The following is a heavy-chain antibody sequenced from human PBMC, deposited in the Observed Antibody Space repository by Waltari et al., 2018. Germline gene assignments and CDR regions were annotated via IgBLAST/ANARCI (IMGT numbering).Heavy chain of an antibody. CDR3: ARDGYLSYWYFDL. CDR1: GLTFSSYW. Sequence: EVQLVESGGGLVQPGGSLRLSCAASGLTFSSYWMTWVRQAPGKGLEWVANIKQDGSEKYYVDSVKGRFTISRDNAKNSLYLQMNSLRAEDTAVYYCARDGYLSYWYFDLWGRGTLVTVSS. CDR2: IKQDGSEK. D-gene: IGHD3-22*01. J-gene: IGHJ2*01. V-gene: IGHV3-7*01.